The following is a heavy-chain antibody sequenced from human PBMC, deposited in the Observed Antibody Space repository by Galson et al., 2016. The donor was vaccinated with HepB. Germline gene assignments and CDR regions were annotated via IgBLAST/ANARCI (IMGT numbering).Heavy chain of an antibody. CDR1: GFTFSNYW. CDR3: VRYYGSGTYTFDN. Sequence: SLRLSCAASGFTFSNYWMHWFRQVPGKGLVLVSRMNGDGSDTTYADSVKGRFTISRDNAKNTLYLQMNSLRAEDTAVYYCVRYYGSGTYTFDNWGQGTLVTVSS. J-gene: IGHJ4*02. D-gene: IGHD3-10*01. V-gene: IGHV3-74*01. CDR2: MNGDGSDT.